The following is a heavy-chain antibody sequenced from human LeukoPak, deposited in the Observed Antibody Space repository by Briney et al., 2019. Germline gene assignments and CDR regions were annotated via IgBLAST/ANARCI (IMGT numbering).Heavy chain of an antibody. J-gene: IGHJ4*02. V-gene: IGHV3-48*03. Sequence: PGGSLRLSCAASGLSFSSYEMNWVRQAPGKGLEWISYIGSTGSAIFYADSVKGRFTISRDSAKNSLYLQMNSLRAEDTAFYYCATKGGFADWGQGTLVTVSS. CDR1: GLSFSSYE. D-gene: IGHD5-12*01. CDR2: IGSTGSAI. CDR3: ATKGGFAD.